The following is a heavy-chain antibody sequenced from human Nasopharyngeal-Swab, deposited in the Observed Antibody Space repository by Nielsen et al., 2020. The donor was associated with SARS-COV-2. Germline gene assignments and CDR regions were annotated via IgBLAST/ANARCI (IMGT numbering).Heavy chain of an antibody. CDR3: AREDIVGANFDY. Sequence: ASVKVSCKTSGYSFIIYYMHWVRQAPGQGLEWMGIINPRGGSTSYAQKFQGRVAMTRDTSTSTVYMEVSSLRSEDTAVYYCAREDIVGANFDYWGQGTLVTVSS. D-gene: IGHD1-26*01. J-gene: IGHJ4*02. CDR1: GYSFIIYY. V-gene: IGHV1-46*01. CDR2: INPRGGST.